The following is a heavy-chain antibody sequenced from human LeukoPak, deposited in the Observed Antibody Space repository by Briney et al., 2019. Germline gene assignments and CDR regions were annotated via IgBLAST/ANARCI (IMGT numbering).Heavy chain of an antibody. CDR2: IYYSGST. D-gene: IGHD2-21*01. CDR1: GGSISSYY. V-gene: IGHV4-59*01. CDR3: ARDGEHGMDV. Sequence: SETLSLTCTVSGGSISSYYWSWIRQPPGKGLEWIGYIYYSGSTNYNPSLKSRVTTSVDTSKNQFSLKLSSVTAADTAVYYCARDGEHGMDVWGQGTTVTVSS. J-gene: IGHJ6*02.